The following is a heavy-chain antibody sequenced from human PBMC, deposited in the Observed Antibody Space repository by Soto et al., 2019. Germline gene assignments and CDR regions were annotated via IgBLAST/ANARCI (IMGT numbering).Heavy chain of an antibody. CDR1: GFTISDYA. J-gene: IGHJ4*02. Sequence: PGGSLRLSCAASGFTISDYAMHWVRQAPGKGLEWVSGMYYKDSNTHYADSVKGRFTISRDNAKNSLFLQLNSLRAEDTAFYYCVRSGDYRSGSYWYFFDYWGQGALVTVSS. CDR3: VRSGDYRSGSYWYFFDY. V-gene: IGHV3-20*04. D-gene: IGHD3-10*01. CDR2: MYYKDSNT.